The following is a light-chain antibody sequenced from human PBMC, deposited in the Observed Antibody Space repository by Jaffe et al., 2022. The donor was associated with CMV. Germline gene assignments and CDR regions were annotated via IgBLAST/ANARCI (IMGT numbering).Light chain of an antibody. CDR1: SVSKHY. V-gene: IGLV3-19*01. J-gene: IGLJ2*01. Sequence: SSELTQDPAVSVAPGQTVTITCLGDSVSKHYVSWYQQKSGQAPVVVMFGENTRPSGIPDRFSASSSGDTASLTITGAQAEDEADYYCYLRDTYSNQGVFGGGTQLTVL. CDR2: GEN. CDR3: YLRDTYSNQGV.